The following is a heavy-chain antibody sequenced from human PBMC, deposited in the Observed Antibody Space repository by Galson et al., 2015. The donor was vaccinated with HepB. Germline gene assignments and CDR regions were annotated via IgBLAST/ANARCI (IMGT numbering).Heavy chain of an antibody. CDR2: IYSGGST. J-gene: IGHJ6*02. V-gene: IGHV3-66*01. CDR3: ARDQVVVTPRVYYYYGMDV. Sequence: SLRLSCAASGFTVSSNYMSWVRQAPGKGLEWVSVIYSGGSTYYADSVKGRFTISRDNSKNTLYLQMNSLRAEDTAVYYCARDQVVVTPRVYYYYGMDVWGQGTTVTVSS. D-gene: IGHD2-21*02. CDR1: GFTVSSNY.